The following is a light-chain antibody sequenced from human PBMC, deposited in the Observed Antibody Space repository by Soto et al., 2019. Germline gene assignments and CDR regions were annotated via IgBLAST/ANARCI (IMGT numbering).Light chain of an antibody. Sequence: EIVMTQSPATLSVSPGERATLSCRASQRVSKNFAWYQQKRGQAPRLLIYGASNRATGIPARFSGSGSGTDFTLTISSLEPEDFAVYYCQQRSNWPGITFGQGTRLEI. CDR1: QRVSKN. CDR2: GAS. V-gene: IGKV3-11*01. J-gene: IGKJ5*01. CDR3: QQRSNWPGIT.